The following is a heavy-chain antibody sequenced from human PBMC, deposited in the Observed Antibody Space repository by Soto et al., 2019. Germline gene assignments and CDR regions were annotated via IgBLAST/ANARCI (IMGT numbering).Heavy chain of an antibody. D-gene: IGHD4-17*01. Sequence: EVQLVESGGGLIQPGGSLRLSCAASGFTVSSNYMSWVRQAPGKGLEWVSVIYSGGSTYYADSVKGRFTISRDNSKNTLYLQMNSLRAEDTAVYYCARAYYGDSNSWFDPWGQGTLVTVSS. V-gene: IGHV3-53*01. CDR2: IYSGGST. CDR3: ARAYYGDSNSWFDP. J-gene: IGHJ5*02. CDR1: GFTVSSNY.